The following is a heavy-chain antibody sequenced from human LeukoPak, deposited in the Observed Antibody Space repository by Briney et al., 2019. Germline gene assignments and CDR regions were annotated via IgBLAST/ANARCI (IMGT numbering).Heavy chain of an antibody. V-gene: IGHV4-39*07. D-gene: IGHD6-19*01. J-gene: IGHJ4*02. CDR1: GGSINSSYY. CDR3: ARAGYSSGWYRESFDY. Sequence: SETLSLTCTVSGGSINSSYYWGWIRQPPGKGLEWIGSFFYRGTTYYNPSLKSRVIISVDTSKNHFSLKLSSVTAADTAVYYCARAGYSSGWYRESFDYWGQGTLVTVSS. CDR2: FFYRGTT.